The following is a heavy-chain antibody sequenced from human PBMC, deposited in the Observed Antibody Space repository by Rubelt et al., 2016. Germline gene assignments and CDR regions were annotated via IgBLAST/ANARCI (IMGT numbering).Heavy chain of an antibody. CDR2: INAGTGNT. V-gene: IGHV1-3*01. D-gene: IGHD6-13*01. J-gene: IGHJ4*02. CDR3: ARVPKAGTTYDY. Sequence: QVQLVQSGAEVKKPGASVKVSCKASGYTLSSCALHWVRQAPGHTLEWLGWINAGTGNTQFSQKFQGRVNIIADTSANTAYMEVNSLRSEDTGVFYCARVPKAGTTYDYWGQGTLVTVSS. CDR1: GYTLSSCA.